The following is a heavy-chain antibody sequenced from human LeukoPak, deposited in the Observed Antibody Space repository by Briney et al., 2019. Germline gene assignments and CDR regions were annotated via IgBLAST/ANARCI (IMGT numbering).Heavy chain of an antibody. Sequence: GGSLRLSCAASGFTFSSYSMNWVRQAPGKGQGWVSSISSSSSYIYYADSVKGRFTISRDNAKNSLYLQMNSLRAEDTAVYYCARDWGGYDFWSGYPLRDPYYYYYGMDVWGQGTTVTVSS. D-gene: IGHD3-3*01. V-gene: IGHV3-21*01. CDR1: GFTFSSYS. CDR3: ARDWGGYDFWSGYPLRDPYYYYYGMDV. J-gene: IGHJ6*02. CDR2: ISSSSSYI.